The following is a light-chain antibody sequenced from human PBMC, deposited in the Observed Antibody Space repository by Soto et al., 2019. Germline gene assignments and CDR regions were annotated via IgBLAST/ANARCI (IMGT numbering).Light chain of an antibody. J-gene: IGKJ5*01. Sequence: IQMTQSPSSLSASVGYRVTITCGAIHSISTSLTWYQQKPGKAPKLLIYAASSLQSGVPSRFSGSGSGTDFTLSISSLQPEDFATYYCQQSYNTPITFGQGTRLEIK. CDR2: AAS. CDR3: QQSYNTPIT. V-gene: IGKV1-39*01. CDR1: HSISTS.